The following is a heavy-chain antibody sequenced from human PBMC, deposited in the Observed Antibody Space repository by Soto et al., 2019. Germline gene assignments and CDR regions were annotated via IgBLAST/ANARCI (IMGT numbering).Heavy chain of an antibody. CDR1: GFTFSSYN. V-gene: IGHV3-21*01. CDR2: ISSSSSYR. D-gene: IGHD7-27*01. Sequence: EVQLVEAGGGLVTPGGSLRLSCAASGFTFSSYNMNWVRQAPGKGLGWGSSISSSSSYRYYKDSVKGRVTLSRDNAKNSLYLQMNSLRAEDPAVYYCARGGIRSWGLFDYGGQGSLVTVSS. CDR3: ARGGIRSWGLFDY. J-gene: IGHJ4*02.